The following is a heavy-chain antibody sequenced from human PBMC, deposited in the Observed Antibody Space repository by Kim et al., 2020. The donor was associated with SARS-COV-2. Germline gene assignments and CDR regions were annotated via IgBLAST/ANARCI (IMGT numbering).Heavy chain of an antibody. CDR2: NGGNT. Sequence: NGGNTGYAQKFQGRVNMTRNTSISTAYMELSSLRSEDTAVYYCARHTRDYWGQGTLVTVSS. D-gene: IGHD2-15*01. CDR3: ARHTRDY. V-gene: IGHV1-8*01. J-gene: IGHJ4*02.